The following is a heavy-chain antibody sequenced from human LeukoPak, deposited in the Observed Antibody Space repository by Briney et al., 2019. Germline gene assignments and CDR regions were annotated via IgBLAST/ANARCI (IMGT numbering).Heavy chain of an antibody. CDR2: INHSGST. D-gene: IGHD6-13*01. V-gene: IGHV4-34*01. J-gene: IGHJ4*02. CDR1: GGSFSGYY. Sequence: SETLSLTCAVYGGSFSGYYWSWIRQPPGKGLEWIGEINHSGSTNYNPSLKSRVTISVDTSKNQFSLKLSSVTAEDTAVYYCATEGSSWGLFDYWGQGTLVTVSS. CDR3: ATEGSSWGLFDY.